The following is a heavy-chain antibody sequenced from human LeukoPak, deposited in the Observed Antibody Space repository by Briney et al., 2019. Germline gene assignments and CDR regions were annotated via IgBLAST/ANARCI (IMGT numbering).Heavy chain of an antibody. CDR3: AKGLAAHGLRAWDY. Sequence: GGSLRLSCAASGFTFSSYSMNWVRQAPGKGLEWVAVISYDGSNKYYADSVKGRFTISRDNSKNTLYLQMNSLRAEDTAVYYCAKGLAAHGLRAWDYWGQGTLVTVSS. J-gene: IGHJ4*02. CDR2: ISYDGSNK. D-gene: IGHD6-25*01. CDR1: GFTFSSYS. V-gene: IGHV3-30*18.